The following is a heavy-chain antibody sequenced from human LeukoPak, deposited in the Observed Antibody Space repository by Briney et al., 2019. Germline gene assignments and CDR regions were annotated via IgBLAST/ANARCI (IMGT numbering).Heavy chain of an antibody. CDR2: IYYSGST. V-gene: IGHV4-59*12. Sequence: SETLSLTCTVSGGSISSYYWSWIRQPPGKGLEWIGYIYYSGSTNYNPSLKSRVTMSVDTSKNQFSLKLSSVTAADTAVYYCARSRMLVFDYWGQGTLVTVSS. D-gene: IGHD3-16*01. CDR1: GGSISSYY. J-gene: IGHJ4*02. CDR3: ARSRMLVFDY.